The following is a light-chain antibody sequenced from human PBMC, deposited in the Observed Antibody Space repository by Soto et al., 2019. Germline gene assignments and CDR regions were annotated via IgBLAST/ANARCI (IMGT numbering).Light chain of an antibody. Sequence: QSVLTQPPSASGTPGQRVTISCSGSSSNIGSDYVYWYQQLPGTAPKLLIYRVNQRPSGVPDRCSGSKSDTSASLAISGLRFEDEADYYCPSWADSLSGLWVFGGGTKLTVL. CDR3: PSWADSLSGLWV. CDR2: RVN. J-gene: IGLJ3*02. V-gene: IGLV1-47*01. CDR1: SSNIGSDY.